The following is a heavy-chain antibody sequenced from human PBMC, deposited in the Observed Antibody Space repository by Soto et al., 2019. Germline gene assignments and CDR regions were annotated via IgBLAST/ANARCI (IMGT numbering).Heavy chain of an antibody. CDR2: ISGIGDST. D-gene: IGHD2-2*01. Sequence: PGGSLRLSCAASGLTFTNFAMNWVRQAPGKGLEWVSVISGIGDSTFYADSVKGRFTISRDNSKNTLYLQLNSLRAEDTALYHCAKGYGSSTSGCFDYWGRENRVTV. J-gene: IGHJ4*03. CDR3: AKGYGSSTSGCFDY. V-gene: IGHV3-23*01. CDR1: GLTFTNFA.